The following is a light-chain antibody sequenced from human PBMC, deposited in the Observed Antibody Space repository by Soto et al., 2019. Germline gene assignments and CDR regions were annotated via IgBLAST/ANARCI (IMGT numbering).Light chain of an antibody. V-gene: IGLV1-40*01. CDR3: QSYDSSLSGVV. CDR2: ANN. J-gene: IGLJ2*01. CDR1: SSNVGAGYD. Sequence: QAVVTQPPSVSGAPGQRVTISCTGSSSNVGAGYDVHWYHQLPGTAPKLLIYANNIRPSGVPDRFSGSKSGTSASLAITGLQAEDEADYYCQSYDSSLSGVVFGGGTKLTVL.